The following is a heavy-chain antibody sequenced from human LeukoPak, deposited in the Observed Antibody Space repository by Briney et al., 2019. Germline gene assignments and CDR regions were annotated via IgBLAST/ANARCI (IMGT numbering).Heavy chain of an antibody. V-gene: IGHV1-18*01. CDR2: ISAYNGNT. J-gene: IGHJ3*02. CDR1: GYTFTRYG. CDR3: ARANYNILTGYVAYASDI. D-gene: IGHD3-9*01. Sequence: ASVKVSCKASGYTFTRYGLNWVRQAPGQGLEWMGWISAYNGNTDYAQNLQGRLTMTTDTSTSTAYMELRSLRSDDTAVYYWARANYNILTGYVAYASDIWGQGTMVAVSS.